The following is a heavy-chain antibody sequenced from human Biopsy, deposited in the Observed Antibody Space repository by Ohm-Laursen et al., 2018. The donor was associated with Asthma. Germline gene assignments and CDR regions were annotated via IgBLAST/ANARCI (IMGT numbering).Heavy chain of an antibody. J-gene: IGHJ5*02. V-gene: IGHV1-2*06. CDR1: GYTFTDYS. CDR2: INPNSGDT. D-gene: IGHD2-15*01. CDR3: ARDRGYCSGGTCPSWFDP. Sequence: GSSVKVSCKASGYTFTDYSIHWVRQAPGQGLEWMGRINPNSGDTKYAQRFQSRVTVTRDRSISTAYMELSRLRSDDTAVYYCARDRGYCSGGTCPSWFDPWGQGTLVIVSS.